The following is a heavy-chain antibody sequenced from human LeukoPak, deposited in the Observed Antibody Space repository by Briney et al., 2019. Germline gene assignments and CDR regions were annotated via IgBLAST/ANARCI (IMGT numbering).Heavy chain of an antibody. CDR2: IYPADSDT. CDR1: GYSFTNYW. J-gene: IGHJ3*02. V-gene: IGHV5-51*01. D-gene: IGHD3-3*01. CDR3: ARRVGGSAFDI. Sequence: GESLKISCKGSGYSFTNYWIASVRQMPGKGLEWMGIIYPADSDTRYSPSFQGQVTISADNSISTAYLQWSSLKASDTAMYYCARRVGGSAFDIWGQGTMVTVSS.